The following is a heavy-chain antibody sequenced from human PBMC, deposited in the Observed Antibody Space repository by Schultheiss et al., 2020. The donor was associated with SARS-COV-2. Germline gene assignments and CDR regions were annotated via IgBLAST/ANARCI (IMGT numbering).Heavy chain of an antibody. CDR1: GGSISSGSYY. CDR2: IYTSGST. Sequence: SETLSLTCTVSGGSISSGSYYWSWNRQPAGKGLEWIGRIYTSGSTNYNPSLKSRVTISVDTSKNQFSLRLSSVTAADTDVYYCASDPLICSGGSCYPSHFDYWGQGTLVTVSS. V-gene: IGHV4-61*02. D-gene: IGHD2-15*01. J-gene: IGHJ4*02. CDR3: ASDPLICSGGSCYPSHFDY.